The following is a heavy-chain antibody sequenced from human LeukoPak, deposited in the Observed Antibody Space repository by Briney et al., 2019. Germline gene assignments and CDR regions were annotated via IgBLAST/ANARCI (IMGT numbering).Heavy chain of an antibody. Sequence: PSETLSLTCTVSGGSTSSYYWSWIRQPPGKGLEWIGYIYYSGSTNYNPSLKSRVTISVDTSKNQFSLKLSSVTAADTAVYYCARVARGYSFDYWGQGTLVTVSS. J-gene: IGHJ4*02. CDR1: GGSTSSYY. CDR3: ARVARGYSFDY. D-gene: IGHD4-23*01. CDR2: IYYSGST. V-gene: IGHV4-59*01.